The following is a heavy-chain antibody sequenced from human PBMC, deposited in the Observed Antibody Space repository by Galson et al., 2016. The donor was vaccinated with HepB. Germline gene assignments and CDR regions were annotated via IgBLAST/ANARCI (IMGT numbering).Heavy chain of an antibody. J-gene: IGHJ6*02. V-gene: IGHV7-4-1*02. CDR3: ARPIQLGGYYYYGMDV. Sequence: SVKVSCKASGYTFTSYAMNWVRQAPGQGLEWMGWINTNTGNPTNAQGFTGRFVFSLDTSVSTAYLQISSLKAEDTAVYYCARPIQLGGYYYYGMDVWGQGTTVTVSS. CDR1: GYTFTSYA. D-gene: IGHD1-1*01. CDR2: INTNTGNP.